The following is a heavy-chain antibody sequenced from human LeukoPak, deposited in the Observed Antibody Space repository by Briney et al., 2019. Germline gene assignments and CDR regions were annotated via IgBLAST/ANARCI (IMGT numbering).Heavy chain of an antibody. CDR2: IIGSGGNT. J-gene: IGHJ3*02. V-gene: IGHV3-23*01. D-gene: IGHD4-17*01. CDR1: GFTFINYA. Sequence: GGSLRLSCAASGFTFINYAMNWVRQAPGKGLEWVSSIIGSGGNTYYADSVKGRFTISRDNSKITLYLQMNSLRGEDTAAYYCAKGGYGDYEAVDIWGQGTMVTVSS. CDR3: AKGGYGDYEAVDI.